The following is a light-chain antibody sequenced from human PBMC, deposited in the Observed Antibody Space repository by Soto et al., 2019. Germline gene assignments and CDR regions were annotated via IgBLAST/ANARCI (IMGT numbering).Light chain of an antibody. CDR2: SNN. Sequence: QSALTQPPSASGTPGQRVTISCSGSSSNIGSNTVNWYQQLPGTAPKLLIYSNNQRPSGVPDRFSGSKSGTSASLAISGLQPEDEADYYCAAWDDSLNGYVLGNGTKVT. J-gene: IGLJ1*01. CDR3: AAWDDSLNGYV. V-gene: IGLV1-44*01. CDR1: SSNIGSNT.